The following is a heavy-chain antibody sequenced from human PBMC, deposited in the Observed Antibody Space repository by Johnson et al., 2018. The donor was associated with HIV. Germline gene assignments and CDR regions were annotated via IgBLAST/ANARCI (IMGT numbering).Heavy chain of an antibody. Sequence: QVQLVESGGGVVQPGRSLRLSCAGSGFTFSSYAMHWVRQPPGKGLEWVAVISYDGNNKYYADPVKGRVTISRDNSKNTLYLQMNSLRAEDTAMYYCAKDNLKRTRGSDAFDIWGQGTMVTVSS. V-gene: IGHV3-30-3*01. CDR2: ISYDGNNK. J-gene: IGHJ3*02. CDR1: GFTFSSYA. D-gene: IGHD2-15*01. CDR3: AKDNLKRTRGSDAFDI.